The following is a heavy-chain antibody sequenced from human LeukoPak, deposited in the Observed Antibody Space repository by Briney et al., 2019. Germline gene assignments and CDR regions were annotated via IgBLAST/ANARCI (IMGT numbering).Heavy chain of an antibody. J-gene: IGHJ4*02. Sequence: GASVKVSCKASGGTFSSYAICWVRQAPGQGLEWMGGIIPIFGTANYAQKFQGRVTITADESTSTAYMELSSLRSEDTAVYYCARSGILYDYVWGSYRPTSFDYWGQGTLVTVSS. V-gene: IGHV1-69*13. CDR3: ARSGILYDYVWGSYRPTSFDY. CDR2: IIPIFGTA. CDR1: GGTFSSYA. D-gene: IGHD3-16*02.